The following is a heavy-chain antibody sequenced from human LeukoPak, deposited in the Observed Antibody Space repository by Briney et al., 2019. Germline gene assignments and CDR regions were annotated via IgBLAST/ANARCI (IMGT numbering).Heavy chain of an antibody. J-gene: IGHJ3*02. D-gene: IGHD2-8*01. V-gene: IGHV3-21*01. Sequence: GGPLRLSCAASGFTFSSYNMNWVSQAPGKGLEWVSFISSSTSYISYADSVKGRFTISRDNAKSSLWLQMNSLRAEDTAVYYCARATNGRFDSWGQGTMVTVSS. CDR1: GFTFSSYN. CDR3: ARATNGRFDS. CDR2: ISSSTSYI.